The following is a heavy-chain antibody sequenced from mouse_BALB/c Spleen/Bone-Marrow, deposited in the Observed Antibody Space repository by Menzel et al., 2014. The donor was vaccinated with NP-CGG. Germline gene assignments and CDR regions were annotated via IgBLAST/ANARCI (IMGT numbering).Heavy chain of an antibody. J-gene: IGHJ2*01. CDR3: ARDHYYGYFDY. V-gene: IGHV2-6-7*01. Sequence: VQGVESGPGLVAPSQSLSITCTVSGFSLTGYGVHWVRQPPGKGLEWLGMIWGDGSTDYNSALKSRLSISKGNSKSQVFLKMNSLQTDDTARYYCARDHYYGYFDYWGQGTTLTVSS. CDR2: IWGDGST. D-gene: IGHD1-2*01. CDR1: GFSLTGYG.